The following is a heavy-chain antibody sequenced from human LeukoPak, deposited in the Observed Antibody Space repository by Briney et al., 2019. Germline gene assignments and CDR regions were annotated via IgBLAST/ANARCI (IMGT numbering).Heavy chain of an antibody. D-gene: IGHD5-18*01. CDR1: GYTFTSYY. Sequence: SVKVSCKASGYTFTSYYMHWVRQAPGQGLEWMGRIIPILDVADSAQRFQGRVTITADRSTSTVYMELNSLRSEDTAIYYCARFPVRGYTYGSVIHHMDVWGQGTTVIVSS. V-gene: IGHV1-69*02. CDR2: IIPILDVA. J-gene: IGHJ6*02. CDR3: ARFPVRGYTYGSVIHHMDV.